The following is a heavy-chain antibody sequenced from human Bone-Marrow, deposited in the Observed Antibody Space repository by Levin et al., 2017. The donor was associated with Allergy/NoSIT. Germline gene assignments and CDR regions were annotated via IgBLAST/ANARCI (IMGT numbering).Heavy chain of an antibody. D-gene: IGHD2-21*02. J-gene: IGHJ3*02. CDR2: ISSSSSYI. Sequence: GESLKISCAASGFTFSSYSMNWVRQAPGKGLEWVSSISSSSSYIYYADSVKGRFTISRDNAKNSLYLQMNSLRAEDTAVYYCAREVYCGGDCFDAFDIWGQGTMVTVSS. CDR1: GFTFSSYS. V-gene: IGHV3-21*01. CDR3: AREVYCGGDCFDAFDI.